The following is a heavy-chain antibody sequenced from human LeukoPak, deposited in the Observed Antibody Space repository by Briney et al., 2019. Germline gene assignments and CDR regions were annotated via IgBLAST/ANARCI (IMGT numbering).Heavy chain of an antibody. D-gene: IGHD6-19*01. J-gene: IGHJ4*02. CDR1: GYTFTGYY. CDR2: INPNSGGT. Sequence: ASVKVSCKASGYTFTGYYMHWVRQAPGQGLEWMGWINPNSGGTNYAQKFQGRVTMTRNTSISTAYMELSRLRSDDTAVYYCARYSSGWFRDSLDYWGQGTLVTVSS. V-gene: IGHV1-2*02. CDR3: ARYSSGWFRDSLDY.